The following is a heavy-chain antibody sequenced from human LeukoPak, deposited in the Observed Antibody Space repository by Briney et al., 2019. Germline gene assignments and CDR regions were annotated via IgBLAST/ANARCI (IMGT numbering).Heavy chain of an antibody. D-gene: IGHD6-13*01. J-gene: IGHJ4*02. Sequence: PGGSLRLSCAASGFTFSSYSMNWVRQAPGKGLEWVSSISSSSSYIYYADSVKGRFTISRDNAKNSLYLQMNSLRAEDTALYYCAKGNSIAAAGFFDYWGQGTLVTVSS. CDR2: ISSSSSYI. CDR1: GFTFSSYS. CDR3: AKGNSIAAAGFFDY. V-gene: IGHV3-21*04.